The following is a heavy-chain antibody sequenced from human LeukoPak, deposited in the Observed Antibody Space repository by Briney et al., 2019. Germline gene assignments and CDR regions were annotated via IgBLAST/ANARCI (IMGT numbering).Heavy chain of an antibody. CDR2: ISSSGSNI. D-gene: IGHD3-16*01. V-gene: IGHV3-11*01. J-gene: IGHJ4*02. Sequence: GGSLRLSCAASGFTFSDYYMSWIRQSRVRGREGVSYISSSGSNIYSAASVTGRFTLSRANAKNSLYLQMNSMRAEDTAVYYCARDFKPKTWGFDYWGQGTLVTVSS. CDR3: ARDFKPKTWGFDY. CDR1: GFTFSDYY.